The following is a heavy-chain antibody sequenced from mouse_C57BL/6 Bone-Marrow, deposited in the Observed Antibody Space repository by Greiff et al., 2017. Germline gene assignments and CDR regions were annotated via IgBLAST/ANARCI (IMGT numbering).Heavy chain of an antibody. CDR1: GFNIKDDY. Sequence: EVQLQQSGAELVRPGASVKLSCTASGFNIKDDYMHWVKQRPEPGLEWIGWIDPENGDTEYASKFQGKATITADTSSNTAYLQLSSLTSEDTAVDYCNTLNTEFYAMDYWGQGTSVTVSS. V-gene: IGHV14-4*01. CDR3: NTLNTEFYAMDY. D-gene: IGHD1-1*01. CDR2: IDPENGDT. J-gene: IGHJ4*01.